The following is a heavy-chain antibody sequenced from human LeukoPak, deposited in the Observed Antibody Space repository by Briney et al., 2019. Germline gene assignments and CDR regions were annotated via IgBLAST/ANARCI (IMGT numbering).Heavy chain of an antibody. CDR1: GYTFSGYY. CDR2: ISAYNGNT. V-gene: IGHV1-18*01. Sequence: ASVKVSCKASGYTFSGYYIHWVRQAPGQGLEWMGWISAYNGNTNYAQKLQGRVTMTTDTSTSTAYMELRSLRSDDTAVYYCARDLEWNDVFDAFDIWGQGTMVTVSS. CDR3: ARDLEWNDVFDAFDI. D-gene: IGHD3-3*01. J-gene: IGHJ3*02.